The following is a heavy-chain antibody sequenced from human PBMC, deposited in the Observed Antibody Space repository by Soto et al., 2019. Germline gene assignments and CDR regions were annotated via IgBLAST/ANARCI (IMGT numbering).Heavy chain of an antibody. CDR3: ARQLLGGITIFGVVTPYYFDY. CDR1: GGSISSYY. D-gene: IGHD3-3*01. V-gene: IGHV4-59*08. J-gene: IGHJ4*02. Sequence: SETLSLTCTVSGGSISSYYWSWIRQPPEKGLARIGYIYYSGSTNYNPSLKSRVTISVDTSKNQFSLKLSSVTAADTAVYYCARQLLGGITIFGVVTPYYFDYWGQGTLVTVSS. CDR2: IYYSGST.